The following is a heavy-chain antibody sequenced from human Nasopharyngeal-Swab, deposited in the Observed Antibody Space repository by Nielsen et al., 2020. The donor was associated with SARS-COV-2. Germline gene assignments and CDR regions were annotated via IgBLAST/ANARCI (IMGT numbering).Heavy chain of an antibody. CDR1: GFTFSSYG. CDR3: VREGYGDYLDY. CDR2: INSDGSST. J-gene: IGHJ4*02. Sequence: AGTLRLSCAASGFTFSSYGMHWVRHAPGKGLVWVSRINSDGSSTSYADSVKGRFTSFRDNAKNSLYMQMNSLRAEDTAVYYRVREGYGDYLDYWGQGTLVTVSS. V-gene: IGHV3-74*01. D-gene: IGHD4-17*01.